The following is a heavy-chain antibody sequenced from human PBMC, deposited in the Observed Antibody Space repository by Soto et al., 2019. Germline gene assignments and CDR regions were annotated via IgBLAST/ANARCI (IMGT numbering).Heavy chain of an antibody. D-gene: IGHD3-3*01. CDR2: IWYDGSNK. CDR1: GFTFSSYG. Sequence: RRLSCAASGFTFSSYGMHWVRQAPGKGLEWVAVIWYDGSNKYYADSVKGRFTISRDNSKNTLYLQMNSLRAEDTAVYYCARDGPSPQYYEFGSGPWLPNWFDPWGQGTLVTVSS. CDR3: ARDGPSPQYYEFGSGPWLPNWFDP. V-gene: IGHV3-33*01. J-gene: IGHJ5*02.